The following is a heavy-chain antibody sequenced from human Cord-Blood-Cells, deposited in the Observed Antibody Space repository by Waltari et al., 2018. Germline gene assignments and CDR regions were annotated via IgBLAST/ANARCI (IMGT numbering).Heavy chain of an antibody. D-gene: IGHD7-27*01. CDR3: ARVLGIPDYYYYMDV. CDR1: GVTFRSYA. V-gene: IGHV1-69*04. CDR2: IIPILGIA. Sequence: QVQLVQSAAEVKKPGPSVKVSCKASGVTFRSYAISWVRPAPGQGLEWMGGIIPILGIANYAQKFQGRVTITADESTSTAYMELSSLRSEDTAVYYCARVLGIPDYYYYMDVWGKGTTVTVSS. J-gene: IGHJ6*03.